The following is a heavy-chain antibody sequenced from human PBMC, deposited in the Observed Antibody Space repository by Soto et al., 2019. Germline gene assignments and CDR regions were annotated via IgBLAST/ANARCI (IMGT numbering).Heavy chain of an antibody. J-gene: IGHJ4*02. CDR1: GYTFTSYA. D-gene: IGHD3-9*01. CDR3: ARSSPYDILTGWFFDY. V-gene: IGHV1-3*01. CDR2: INAGNGNT. Sequence: ASVKVSCEASGYTFTSYAMHWVRQAPGQRLEWMGWINAGNGNTKYSQKFQGRVTIIRDTSASTAYMELSSLRSEDTSVYYCARSSPYDILTGWFFDYWGQGTLVTVS.